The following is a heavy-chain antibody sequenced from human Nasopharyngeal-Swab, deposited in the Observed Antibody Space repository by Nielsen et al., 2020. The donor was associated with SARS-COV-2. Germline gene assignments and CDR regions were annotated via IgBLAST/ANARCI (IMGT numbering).Heavy chain of an antibody. CDR1: GFTFTSYA. J-gene: IGHJ6*03. CDR2: IDNNGGAT. V-gene: IGHV3-64D*06. D-gene: IGHD3-3*01. Sequence: GESLKISCSASGFTFTSYAMNWVRQAPGKGLEFVSAIDNNGGATYYADSVKGRFTISRDNSKGTLYLQLSSLRGDDTAVYYCVKAWRYIYPSYMDAWGKGTTIIVSS. CDR3: VKAWRYIYPSYMDA.